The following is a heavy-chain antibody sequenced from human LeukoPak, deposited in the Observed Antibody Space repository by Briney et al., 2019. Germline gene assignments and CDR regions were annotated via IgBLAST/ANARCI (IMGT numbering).Heavy chain of an antibody. CDR1: GYTFTGYY. D-gene: IGHD6-19*01. CDR2: INPSGGST. J-gene: IGHJ4*02. Sequence: ASVKVSCKASGYTFTGYYMHWVRQAPGQGLEWMGIINPSGGSTSYAQKFQGRVTMTRDTSTSTVYMELSSLRSEDTAVYYCARDRTLPAVAGYFDYWGQGTLVTVSS. CDR3: ARDRTLPAVAGYFDY. V-gene: IGHV1-46*01.